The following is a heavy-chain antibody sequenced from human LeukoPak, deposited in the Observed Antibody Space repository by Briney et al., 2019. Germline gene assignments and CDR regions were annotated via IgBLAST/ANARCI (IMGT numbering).Heavy chain of an antibody. CDR1: GGSISSSSYY. V-gene: IGHV4-39*07. CDR2: INHSGST. J-gene: IGHJ4*02. Sequence: SETLSLTCTVSGGSISSSSYYWGWIRQPPGKGLEWIGEINHSGSTNYNPSLKSRVTISVDTSKNQFSLKLSSVTAADTAVYYCARPYSGSYYGYWGQGTLVTVSS. CDR3: ARPYSGSYYGY. D-gene: IGHD1-26*01.